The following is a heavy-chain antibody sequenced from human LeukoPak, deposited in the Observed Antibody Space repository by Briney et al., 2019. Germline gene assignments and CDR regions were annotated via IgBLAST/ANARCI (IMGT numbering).Heavy chain of an antibody. D-gene: IGHD2-8*01. CDR3: ARHEDIVLMVPFDP. J-gene: IGHJ5*02. V-gene: IGHV4-39*01. CDR1: GGSISSSSYY. CDR2: IYYSGST. Sequence: SETLSLTCTVSGGSISSSSYYWGWIRQPPGKGLEWTGSIYYSGSTYYNPSLKSRVTISVGTSKNQFSLKLSSVTAADTAVYCCARHEDIVLMVPFDPWGQGTLVTVSS.